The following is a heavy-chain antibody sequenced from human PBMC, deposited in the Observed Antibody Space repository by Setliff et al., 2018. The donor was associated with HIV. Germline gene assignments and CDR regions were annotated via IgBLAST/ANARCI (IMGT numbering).Heavy chain of an antibody. CDR1: GYTFTAYY. D-gene: IGHD3-22*01. CDR2: INPNSGAT. V-gene: IGHV1-2*02. CDR3: ATPPCSDNYCYFDY. Sequence: ASVKVSCKASGYTFTAYYIHWVRQAPGQGLEWMGWINPNSGATNYAPKFQGRVTMTRDTSINTAYMELNSLRSDDTAVYYCATPPCSDNYCYFDYWGPGTLVTVSS. J-gene: IGHJ4*02.